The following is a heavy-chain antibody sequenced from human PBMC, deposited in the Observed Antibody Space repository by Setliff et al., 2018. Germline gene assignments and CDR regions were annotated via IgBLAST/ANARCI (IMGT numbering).Heavy chain of an antibody. CDR3: ARGDLVNYDGYMGY. Sequence: ASVKVSCKASGYTFTSYGISWVRQAPGQGLEWMGWISAYNGNTNYAQKLQGRVTITTDTSTSTAYMELRSLRSDDTAVYYCARGDLVNYDGYMGYWGQGTLVTVSS. D-gene: IGHD1-7*01. V-gene: IGHV1-18*01. CDR2: ISAYNGNT. J-gene: IGHJ4*02. CDR1: GYTFTSYG.